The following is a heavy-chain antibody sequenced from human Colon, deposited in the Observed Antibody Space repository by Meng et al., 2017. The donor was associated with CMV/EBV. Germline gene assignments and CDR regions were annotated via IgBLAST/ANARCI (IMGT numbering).Heavy chain of an antibody. CDR1: GYIFTNYW. J-gene: IGHJ4*02. Sequence: GESLKISCKGSGYIFTNYWIGWVRQMPGKGLEWMGIIYAGDSDTRYSPSFEGQVTISVDKSISTAYLQWSSLKASDTAMYYCAREEPRGGYFDYWGQGTLVTVSS. D-gene: IGHD1-14*01. CDR3: AREEPRGGYFDY. V-gene: IGHV5-51*01. CDR2: IYAGDSDT.